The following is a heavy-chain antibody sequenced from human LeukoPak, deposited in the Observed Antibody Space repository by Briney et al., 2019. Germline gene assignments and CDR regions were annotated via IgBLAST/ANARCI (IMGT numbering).Heavy chain of an antibody. D-gene: IGHD6-13*01. V-gene: IGHV3-30-3*02. Sequence: PGGSLRLSCAASGFTFSSYAMHWVRQAPGKGLEWVAVISYDGSNKYYADSVKGRFTISRDNSKNTLYLQMNSLRAEDTAVYYCAKLLAAAGITLTGISPIDYWGQGTLVTVSS. J-gene: IGHJ4*02. CDR1: GFTFSSYA. CDR3: AKLLAAAGITLTGISPIDY. CDR2: ISYDGSNK.